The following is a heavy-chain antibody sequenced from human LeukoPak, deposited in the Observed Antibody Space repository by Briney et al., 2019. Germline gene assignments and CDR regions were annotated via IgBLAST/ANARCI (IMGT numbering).Heavy chain of an antibody. J-gene: IGHJ6*03. CDR2: INPNSGGT. CDR1: GYTFTSYY. V-gene: IGHV1-2*02. CDR3: ARDVEYYYYYYMDV. Sequence: ASVKVSCKASGYTFTSYYMHWVRQAPGQGLEWRGIINPNSGGTNYAQKFQGRVTMTRDTSISTAYMELSRLRSDDTAVYYCARDVEYYYYYYMDVWGKGTTVTVSS.